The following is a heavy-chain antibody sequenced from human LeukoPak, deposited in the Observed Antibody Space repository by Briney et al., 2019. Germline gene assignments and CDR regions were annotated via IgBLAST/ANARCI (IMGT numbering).Heavy chain of an antibody. CDR1: GFTFSSYW. Sequence: GGSLRLSCAASGFTFSSYWMHWVRQAPGKGLVWVSRINSGGSSTSYADSVKGRFTISRDNAKNTLYLQMNSLRAEDTAVYYCARDDSVTTPSYYYYGMDVWGQGTTVTVSS. D-gene: IGHD4-17*01. CDR2: INSGGSST. J-gene: IGHJ6*02. CDR3: ARDDSVTTPSYYYYGMDV. V-gene: IGHV3-74*01.